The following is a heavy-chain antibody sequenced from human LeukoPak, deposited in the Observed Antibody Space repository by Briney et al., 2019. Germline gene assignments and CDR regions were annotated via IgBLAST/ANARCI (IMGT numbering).Heavy chain of an antibody. Sequence: GRSLRFSCAASGFTFSSYGMHWVRQAPGKGLEWVAVIWYDGSNKYYADSVKGRFTISRDNSKNTLYLQMNSLRAEDTAVYYCATRSLNSSGWDSQYYFDYWGQGTLVTVSS. CDR2: IWYDGSNK. CDR3: ATRSLNSSGWDSQYYFDY. D-gene: IGHD6-19*01. CDR1: GFTFSSYG. V-gene: IGHV3-33*01. J-gene: IGHJ4*02.